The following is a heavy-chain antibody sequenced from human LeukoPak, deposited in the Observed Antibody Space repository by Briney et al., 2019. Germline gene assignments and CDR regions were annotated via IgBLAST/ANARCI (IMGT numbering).Heavy chain of an antibody. V-gene: IGHV3-23*01. CDR1: GFTFSDYA. D-gene: IGHD3-3*01. J-gene: IGHJ6*03. CDR2: ISGSGGTT. Sequence: PGGSLRLSCAASGFTFSDYAMSWVRQAPGKGLEWVSGISGSGGTTYHADSVKGRFTISRDNSKNTLYLQMNSLRAEDTAVYYCAKGSDYDFWSGYSYYYYMDVWGKGTTVTVSS. CDR3: AKGSDYDFWSGYSYYYYMDV.